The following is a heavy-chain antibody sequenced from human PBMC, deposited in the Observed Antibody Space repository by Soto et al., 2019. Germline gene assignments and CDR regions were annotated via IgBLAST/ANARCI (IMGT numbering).Heavy chain of an antibody. CDR2: SNPNSGGT. V-gene: IGHV1-2*02. CDR1: GYTFTGYY. J-gene: IGHJ4*02. D-gene: IGHD6-6*01. CDR3: ARVRVAAHPRGFYCHX. Sequence: ASVKVSYKASGYTFTGYYMHWVRQAPGQGLEWMGCSNPNSGGTNYAQRFQGRVTMTRDTSISTAYMELSRLRSYDTAVYYCARVRVAAHPRGFYCHXWGQVTLVTVSX.